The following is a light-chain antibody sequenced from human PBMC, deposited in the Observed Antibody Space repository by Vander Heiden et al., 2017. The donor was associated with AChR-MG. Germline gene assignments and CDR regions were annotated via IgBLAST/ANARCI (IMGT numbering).Light chain of an antibody. V-gene: IGKV1-6*01. Sequence: AIQMTQSPSSLSASVGDRVTITCRASQGIRDDVDWYQQKPGKAPKLLIYDTSSLQSGVPSRFSGSGSGTDFTLTISSLQPEDFATYYCLQHYNFPRTFGQRTKVEIK. J-gene: IGKJ1*01. CDR2: DTS. CDR3: LQHYNFPRT. CDR1: QGIRDD.